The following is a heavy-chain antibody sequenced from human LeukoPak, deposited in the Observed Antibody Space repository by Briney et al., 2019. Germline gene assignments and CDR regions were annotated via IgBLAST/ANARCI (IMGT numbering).Heavy chain of an antibody. CDR1: GFTFSDYY. CDR2: ISSSGSTI. D-gene: IGHD6-19*01. V-gene: IGHV3-11*01. Sequence: GGSLRLSCAASGFTFSDYYMSWIRQAPGKGLEWVSYISSSGSTIYYADSVKGRFTISRDNAKNSLYLQMNSLRAEDTAVYYCARSEWGSAVADTGAFDYWGQGTLVTVSS. J-gene: IGHJ4*02. CDR3: ARSEWGSAVADTGAFDY.